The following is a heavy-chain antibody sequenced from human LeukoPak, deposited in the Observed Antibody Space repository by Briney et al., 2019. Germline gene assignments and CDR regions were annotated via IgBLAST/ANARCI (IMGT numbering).Heavy chain of an antibody. V-gene: IGHV3-30*02. D-gene: IGHD4-23*01. CDR1: GFTFSTYG. CDR3: AKDLDGGNSNFGY. CDR2: IRYDGSNK. Sequence: PGGSLRLSCAASGFTFSTYGMHWVRQAPGKGLEWVAFIRYDGSNKYYADSVKGRFTISRDNSKNTLYLQMNSLRAEDTAVYYCAKDLDGGNSNFGYWGQGTLVTVSS. J-gene: IGHJ4*02.